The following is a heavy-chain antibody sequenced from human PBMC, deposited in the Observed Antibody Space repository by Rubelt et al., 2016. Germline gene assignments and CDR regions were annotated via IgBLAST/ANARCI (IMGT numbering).Heavy chain of an antibody. CDR3: ARGVRVLGAADVALVC. CDR2: ISSSSSYI. CDR1: GFTFSSYS. V-gene: IGHV3-21*01. Sequence: EVQLLESGGGLVQPGGSLRLSCAASGFTFSSYSMNWVRQAPGKGLEWVSSISSSSSYIYYADSVKGRFTISRDNAKNSLYLQMTSLRAEDTAVYYCARGVRVLGAADVALVCWGQGTLATVSS. D-gene: IGHD3-16*01. J-gene: IGHJ4*02.